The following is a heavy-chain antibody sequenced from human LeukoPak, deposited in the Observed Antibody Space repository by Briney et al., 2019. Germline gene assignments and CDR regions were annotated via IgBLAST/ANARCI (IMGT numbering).Heavy chain of an antibody. Sequence: ASVKVSCKASGYTFTGYYMHRVRQAPGQGLEWMGWINPNSGGTNYAQKFQGRVTMTRDTSISTAYMELSRLRSDDTAVYYCARGMHYYDSSFDCWGQGTLVTVYS. V-gene: IGHV1-2*02. CDR1: GYTFTGYY. J-gene: IGHJ4*02. CDR3: ARGMHYYDSSFDC. CDR2: INPNSGGT. D-gene: IGHD3-22*01.